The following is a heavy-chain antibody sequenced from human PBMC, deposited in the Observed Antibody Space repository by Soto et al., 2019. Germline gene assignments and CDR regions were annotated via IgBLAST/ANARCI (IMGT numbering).Heavy chain of an antibody. CDR3: AAPAHLGYCSGGSCYGSGMDV. Sequence: GGSLRLSCAASGFTFSSYSMNWVRQAPGKGLEWVSSISSSSSYIYYADSVKGRFTISRDNAKNSLYLQMNSLRAEDTAVYYCAAPAHLGYCSGGSCYGSGMDVWGQGTTVTVSS. J-gene: IGHJ6*02. V-gene: IGHV3-21*04. D-gene: IGHD2-15*01. CDR1: GFTFSSYS. CDR2: ISSSSSYI.